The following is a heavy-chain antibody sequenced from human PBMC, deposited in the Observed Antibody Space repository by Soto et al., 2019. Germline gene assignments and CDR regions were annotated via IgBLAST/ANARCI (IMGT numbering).Heavy chain of an antibody. D-gene: IGHD3-10*01. J-gene: IGHJ4*02. CDR2: IIPILGIA. V-gene: IGHV1-69*02. CDR3: ARGRSSAYFDY. CDR1: GGTFSSYT. Sequence: QVQLVQSGAEVKKPGSSVKVSCKASGGTFSSYTISWVRQAPGQGLEWMGRIIPILGIANYAQQFQGRVTITADKSTSTAYMELSSLRSEDTAVYYCARGRSSAYFDYWGQGTLVTVSS.